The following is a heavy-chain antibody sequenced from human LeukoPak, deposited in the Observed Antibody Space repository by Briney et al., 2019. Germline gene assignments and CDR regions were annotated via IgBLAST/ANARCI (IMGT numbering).Heavy chain of an antibody. J-gene: IGHJ4*02. CDR2: IYHSGST. CDR3: ARGSIAAAVDY. CDR1: GGSFSGYY. Sequence: SETLSLTCAVYGGSFSGYYWSWIRQPPGKGLEWIGSIYHSGSTYYNPSLKSRVTISVDTSKNQFSLKLSSVTAADTAVYYCARGSIAAAVDYWGQGTLVTVSS. D-gene: IGHD6-13*01. V-gene: IGHV4-34*01.